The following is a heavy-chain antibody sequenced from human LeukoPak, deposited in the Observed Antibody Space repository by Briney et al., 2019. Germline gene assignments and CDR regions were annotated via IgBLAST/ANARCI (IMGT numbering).Heavy chain of an antibody. CDR3: ARMGMVRGVIAMGYYFDY. V-gene: IGHV3-33*01. D-gene: IGHD3-10*01. CDR1: GFTFSSYG. CDR2: IWYDGSNK. J-gene: IGHJ4*02. Sequence: GGSLTLSRAASGFTFSSYGMHWVRQAPGKGLEWVAVIWYDGSNKYYADSVKGRFTISRDNSKNTLYLQMNSLRAEDTAVYYCARMGMVRGVIAMGYYFDYWGQGTLVTVSS.